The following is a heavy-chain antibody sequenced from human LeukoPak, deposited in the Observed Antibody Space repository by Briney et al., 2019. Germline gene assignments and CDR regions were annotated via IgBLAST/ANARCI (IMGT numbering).Heavy chain of an antibody. J-gene: IGHJ4*02. V-gene: IGHV6-1*01. D-gene: IGHD3-10*01. CDR2: TYYKAKWYN. CDR3: ARDRFYGSGSYAHFDY. Sequence: SQTLSLTFAVSGDSVSINSAAWHWVRQSPSRGLEWVGRTYYKAKWYNDYALSVKSLITINPDTTENQFLRKLNSGTPEDTAVYYCARDRFYGSGSYAHFDYWGQGTLVTVSS. CDR1: GDSVSINSAA.